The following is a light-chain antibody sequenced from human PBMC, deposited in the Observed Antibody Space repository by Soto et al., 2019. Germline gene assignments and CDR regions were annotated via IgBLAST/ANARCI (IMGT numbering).Light chain of an antibody. J-gene: IGKJ3*01. V-gene: IGKV1-39*01. Sequence: DIQMTQSPSSLSASIGDRVIITCRTSQSASTFLNWYRHKPGEAPRLLIYTASTLHGGVPSRFSGSGSGGEFTLTISSLQPEDFATYDGQESYSSPFTIGPGTRVDVK. CDR2: TAS. CDR1: QSASTF. CDR3: QESYSSPFT.